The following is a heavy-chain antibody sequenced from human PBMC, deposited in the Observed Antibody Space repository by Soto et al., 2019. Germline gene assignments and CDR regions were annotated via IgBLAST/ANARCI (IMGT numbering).Heavy chain of an antibody. J-gene: IGHJ6*02. V-gene: IGHV1-18*01. Sequence: ASVKVSCKASGYTFTSYGISWVRQAPGQGLEWMGWISAYNGNTNYAQKLQGRVTMTTDTSTSTAYMELRSLRSDDTAVYYCARDQVTTVTTAVYYYYYGMDVWGQGTTVTVS. CDR2: ISAYNGNT. CDR1: GYTFTSYG. D-gene: IGHD4-4*01. CDR3: ARDQVTTVTTAVYYYYYGMDV.